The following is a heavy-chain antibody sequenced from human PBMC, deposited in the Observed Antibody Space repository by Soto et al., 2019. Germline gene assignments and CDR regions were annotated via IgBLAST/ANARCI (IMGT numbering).Heavy chain of an antibody. CDR1: GYTFTSFD. CDR2: INPNGGST. J-gene: IGHJ4*02. D-gene: IGHD3-22*01. V-gene: IGHV1-46*01. Sequence: ASVKVSCKASGYTFTSFDINWVRQATGQGLECMGRINPNGGSTSYAQKFQGRVTMTRDTSTSTVYMELSSLRSEDTAVYYCARDVHYYDSSGYYDGMWFDYWGQGTLVTVSS. CDR3: ARDVHYYDSSGYYDGMWFDY.